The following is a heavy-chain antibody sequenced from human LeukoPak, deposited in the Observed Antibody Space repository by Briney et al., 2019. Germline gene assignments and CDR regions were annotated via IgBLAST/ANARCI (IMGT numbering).Heavy chain of an antibody. Sequence: PEASVKVSCKASGYTFTSYGISWVRQAPGQGLEWMGGIIPIFGTANYAQKFQGRVTITADESTSTAYMELSSLRSEDTAVYYCARLLDYGDLFDYWGQGTLVTVSS. CDR3: ARLLDYGDLFDY. CDR1: GYTFTSYG. J-gene: IGHJ4*02. V-gene: IGHV1-69*13. CDR2: IIPIFGTA. D-gene: IGHD4-17*01.